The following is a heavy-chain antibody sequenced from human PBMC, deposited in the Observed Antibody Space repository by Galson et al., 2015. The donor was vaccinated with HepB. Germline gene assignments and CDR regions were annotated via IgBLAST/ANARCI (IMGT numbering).Heavy chain of an antibody. CDR3: AKYNYYDSSGYYYWYFDL. V-gene: IGHV3-23*01. CDR2: ISGSGGST. D-gene: IGHD3-22*01. CDR1: GFTFSSYA. Sequence: SLRLSCAASGFTFSSYAMSWVRQAPGKGLEWVSAISGSGGSTYYADSVKGRFTISRDNSKNTLYLQMNSLGAEDTAVYYCAKYNYYDSSGYYYWYFDLWGRGTLVTVSS. J-gene: IGHJ2*01.